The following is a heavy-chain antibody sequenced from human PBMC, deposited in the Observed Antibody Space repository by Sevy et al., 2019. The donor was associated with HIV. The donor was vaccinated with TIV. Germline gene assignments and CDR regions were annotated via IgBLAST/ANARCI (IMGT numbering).Heavy chain of an antibody. V-gene: IGHV3-33*01. CDR1: GFTFSSYG. J-gene: IGHJ4*02. Sequence: GGCLRLSCAASGFTFSSYGMHWVRQAPGKGLEWVAVIWYDGSSKYYADSVKGQFTISRDNSKRTLYLHMNSLRADDTAVHYCARDNMGMPLGELFFHFDYWGQGTMVTVSS. CDR2: IWYDGSSK. CDR3: ARDNMGMPLGELFFHFDY. D-gene: IGHD3-10*01.